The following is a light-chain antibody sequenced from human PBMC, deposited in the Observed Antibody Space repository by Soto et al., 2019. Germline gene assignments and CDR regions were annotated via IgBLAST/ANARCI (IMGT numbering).Light chain of an antibody. J-gene: IGLJ1*01. CDR2: DAN. CDR1: NNDIGTSDL. Sequence: QSALTQPASVSGSPGQSITVSCTDTNNDIGTSDLVSWYQQHPGKGPKLIIYDANKRPSGVSNRLSGSTSGNTASLTISGLQAEDEADYFCCSCSGSGTYVFGTGTKVTVL. CDR3: CSCSGSGTYV. V-gene: IGLV2-23*01.